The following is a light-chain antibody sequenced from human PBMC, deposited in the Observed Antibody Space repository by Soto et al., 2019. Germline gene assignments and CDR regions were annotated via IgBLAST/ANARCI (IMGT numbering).Light chain of an antibody. CDR3: HQYYSTLWT. V-gene: IGKV4-1*01. CDR1: QSLLYRSNDKKY. J-gene: IGKJ1*01. Sequence: DIVMTQSPDSLSVSLGERATINCQSSQSLLYRSNDKKYLAWYQQKPGQPPKLLIYWASTRESGVPDRFSGSGSGTDFALTISSLQAEDVAVYYCHQYYSTLWTFGQGTKVDIK. CDR2: WAS.